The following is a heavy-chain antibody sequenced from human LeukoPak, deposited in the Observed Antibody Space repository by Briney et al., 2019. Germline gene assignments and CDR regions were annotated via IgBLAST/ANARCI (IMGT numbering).Heavy chain of an antibody. Sequence: SETLSLTCTVSGGSISSGGYYWSWIRQHPGKGLEWIGYIYYSGSTYYNPSLKSRVTISVDTSKNQFSLKLSSVTAADTAVYYCASVGSGSYYHYFDYWGQGTLVTVSS. CDR1: GGSISSGGYY. J-gene: IGHJ4*02. CDR3: ASVGSGSYYHYFDY. CDR2: IYYSGST. D-gene: IGHD3-10*01. V-gene: IGHV4-31*03.